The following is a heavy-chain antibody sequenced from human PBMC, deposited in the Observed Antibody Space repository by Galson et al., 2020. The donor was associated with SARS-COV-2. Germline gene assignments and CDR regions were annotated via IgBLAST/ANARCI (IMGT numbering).Heavy chain of an antibody. CDR3: ARDYFGDYLDGFDI. CDR1: GGSMSRYY. V-gene: IGHV4-59*01. Sequence: SETLSLTCTVSGGSMSRYYWTWIRQSPGKGLEWIGYILYGGTTEYNPSLKSRVTMSVDTSKNQFSLKLTSVTAADTAVYYCARDYFGDYLDGFDIWGQGTMVTVSS. J-gene: IGHJ3*02. CDR2: ILYGGTT. D-gene: IGHD4-17*01.